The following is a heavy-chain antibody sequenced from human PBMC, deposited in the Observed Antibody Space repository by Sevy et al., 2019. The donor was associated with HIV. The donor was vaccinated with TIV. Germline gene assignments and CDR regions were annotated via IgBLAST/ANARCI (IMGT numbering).Heavy chain of an antibody. CDR3: AKGYGSGSPPDF. V-gene: IGHV3-23*01. Sequence: GGSLRLSCAASGFIFNSYAMSWVRQAPGKGLEWVSSISASGGSTYYAHSVKGRFTISRDNSRNTVDVEMNSLRGEDTAIYYCAKGYGSGSPPDFWGQGTLVTVSS. CDR1: GFIFNSYA. J-gene: IGHJ4*02. CDR2: ISASGGST. D-gene: IGHD3-10*01.